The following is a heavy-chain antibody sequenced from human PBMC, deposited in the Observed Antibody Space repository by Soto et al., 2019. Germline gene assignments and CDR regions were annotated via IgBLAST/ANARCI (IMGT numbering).Heavy chain of an antibody. Sequence: QVQLQESGPGLVKPSETLSLTCSVSDGSVNTGNYYWSWIRQPPGKGLEWIGHIYYIGTTNYNPSLKSRVTISVDTAKNQFSLKVTSVTAADTAVYFCAREEKQLSRYGGDFDDWGQGILVTVSS. CDR2: IYYIGTT. J-gene: IGHJ4*02. V-gene: IGHV4-61*01. D-gene: IGHD3-16*01. CDR3: AREEKQLSRYGGDFDD. CDR1: DGSVNTGNYY.